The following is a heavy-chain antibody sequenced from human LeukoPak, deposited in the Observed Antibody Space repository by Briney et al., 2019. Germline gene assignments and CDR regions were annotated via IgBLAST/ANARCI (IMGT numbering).Heavy chain of an antibody. Sequence: PGGSLRLSCAASGFIFSSNGMHWVRQAPGKGLEWVAVIWYDGSKKYYVDSVKGRFTISRDNSKNTLGLQMDRLRAEDTAVYYCARMSGSHIDYWGQGTLVTVSS. D-gene: IGHD1-26*01. CDR3: ARMSGSHIDY. CDR2: IWYDGSKK. CDR1: GFIFSSNG. J-gene: IGHJ4*02. V-gene: IGHV3-33*01.